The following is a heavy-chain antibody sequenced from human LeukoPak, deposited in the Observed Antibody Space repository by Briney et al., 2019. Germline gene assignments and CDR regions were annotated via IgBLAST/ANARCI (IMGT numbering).Heavy chain of an antibody. CDR1: GGTFSSYT. J-gene: IGHJ4*02. CDR3: ARDVAIFGVVIIDY. V-gene: IGHV1-69*04. D-gene: IGHD3-3*01. Sequence: SVKVSCKASGGTFSSYTISWVRQAPGQGLEWMGRIIPILGIANYAQKFQGRVTITADKSTSTAYMGLSSLRSEDTAVYYCARDVAIFGVVIIDYWGQGTLVTVSS. CDR2: IIPILGIA.